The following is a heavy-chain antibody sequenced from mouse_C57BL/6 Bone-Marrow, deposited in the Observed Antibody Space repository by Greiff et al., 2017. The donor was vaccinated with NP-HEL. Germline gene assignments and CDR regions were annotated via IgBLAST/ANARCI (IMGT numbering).Heavy chain of an antibody. Sequence: EVKVVESGAELVRPGASVKLSCTASGFNIKDDYMHWVKQRPEQGLEWIGWIDPENGDTEYASKFQGKATITADTSSNTAYLQLSSLTSEDTAVYYCTTLAYYSNSLFAYWGQGTLVTVSA. J-gene: IGHJ3*01. V-gene: IGHV14-4*01. CDR2: IDPENGDT. CDR1: GFNIKDDY. D-gene: IGHD2-5*01. CDR3: TTLAYYSNSLFAY.